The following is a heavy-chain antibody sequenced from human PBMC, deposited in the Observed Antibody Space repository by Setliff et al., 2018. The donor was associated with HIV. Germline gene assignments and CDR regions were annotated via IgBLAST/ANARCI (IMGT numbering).Heavy chain of an antibody. CDR3: ARVGYYDSSFGY. CDR1: GGSFSGYY. V-gene: IGHV4-34*01. D-gene: IGHD3-22*01. Sequence: SETLSLTCDVYGGSFSGYYWSWIRQPPGKGLEWIGKINHSGSTNYNPSLKSRVTISVDTSRNQFSLKLNSVTAADTAVYYCARVGYYDSSFGYWGQGTLVTVSS. CDR2: INHSGST. J-gene: IGHJ4*02.